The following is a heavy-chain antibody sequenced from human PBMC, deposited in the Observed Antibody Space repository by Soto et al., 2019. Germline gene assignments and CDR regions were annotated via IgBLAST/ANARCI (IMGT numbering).Heavy chain of an antibody. D-gene: IGHD2-2*01. CDR3: ARGDIVVVPAASDY. CDR2: ISSSSSTI. J-gene: IGHJ4*02. CDR1: GFTFSSYS. V-gene: IGHV3-48*01. Sequence: PGGSLRLSCAASGFTFSSYSMNWVRQAPGKGLEWVSYISSSSSTIYYADSVKGRFTISRDNAKNSLCLQMNSLRAEDTAVYYCARGDIVVVPAASDYWGQGTLVTVSS.